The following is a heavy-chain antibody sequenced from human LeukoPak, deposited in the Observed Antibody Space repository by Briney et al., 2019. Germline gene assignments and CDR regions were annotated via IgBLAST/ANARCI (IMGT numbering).Heavy chain of an antibody. CDR1: GFTFSSYA. J-gene: IGHJ4*02. D-gene: IGHD3-10*01. V-gene: IGHV3-30-3*01. Sequence: GGSLRLSCAASGFTFSSYAMNWVRQAPGKGLEWVAVISYDGSNKNYADSVKGRFTISRDNSKNTLYLQMNSLRAEDTAVYYCARDNRLAAGWYYYNTSNYWGQGTLVTVSS. CDR2: ISYDGSNK. CDR3: ARDNRLAAGWYYYNTSNY.